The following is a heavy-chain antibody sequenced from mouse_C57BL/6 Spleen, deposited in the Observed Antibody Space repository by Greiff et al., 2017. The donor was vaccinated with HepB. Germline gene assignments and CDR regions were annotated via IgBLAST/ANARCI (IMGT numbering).Heavy chain of an antibody. CDR2: ISYDGSN. J-gene: IGHJ4*01. D-gene: IGHD1-1*01. CDR3: ARDLGYYGSPYAMDY. CDR1: GYSITSGYY. V-gene: IGHV3-6*01. Sequence: DVKLQESGPGLVKPSQSLSLTCSVTGYSITSGYYWNWIRQFPGNKLEWMGYISYDGSNNYNPSLKNRISITRDTSKNQFFLKLNSVTTEDTATYYCARDLGYYGSPYAMDYWGQGTSVTVSS.